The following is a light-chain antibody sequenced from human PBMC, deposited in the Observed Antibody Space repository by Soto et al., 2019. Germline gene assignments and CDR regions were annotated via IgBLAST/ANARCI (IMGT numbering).Light chain of an antibody. V-gene: IGLV1-47*01. CDR1: SSNIGTNS. CDR2: RDN. Sequence: QSVLTQPPSASGTPGQRVTISCSGSSSNIGTNSVYWYQQLPGTAPKLLICRDNQRPSGVRDRFSGSKSGTSVSLVISGLRSEDEADYYCAAWDDSLSGPLFGAGTQLTVL. CDR3: AAWDDSLSGPL. J-gene: IGLJ2*01.